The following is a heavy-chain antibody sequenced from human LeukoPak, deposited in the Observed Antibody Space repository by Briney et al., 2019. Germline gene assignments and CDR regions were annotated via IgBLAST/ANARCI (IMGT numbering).Heavy chain of an antibody. CDR1: GFTLSSYW. CDR3: ARLTYLGSSWSFDY. D-gene: IGHD6-13*01. Sequence: PGGSLRLSCAASGFTLSSYWMSWVRQAPGKGLEWVANIKQDGSAKFYVDSVKGRFTISRDNAKNSLYLQMSSLRAEDTAVYYCARLTYLGSSWSFDYWGQGTLVTVSS. V-gene: IGHV3-7*01. CDR2: IKQDGSAK. J-gene: IGHJ4*02.